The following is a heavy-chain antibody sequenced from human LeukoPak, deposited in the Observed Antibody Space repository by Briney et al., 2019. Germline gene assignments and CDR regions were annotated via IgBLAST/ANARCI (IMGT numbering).Heavy chain of an antibody. J-gene: IGHJ6*02. V-gene: IGHV3-21*01. CDR1: GFTFSSYS. CDR3: ARVWGLGYCSSTSCPRWGMDV. CDR2: ISRSSSYI. D-gene: IGHD2-2*01. Sequence: GGSPRLSCAASGFTFSSYSMNWVRQAPGKGLEWVSSISRSSSYIYYADSVKGRFTISRDNAKNSLYLQMNSLRAEDTAVYYCARVWGLGYCSSTSCPRWGMDVWGHGTTVTVSS.